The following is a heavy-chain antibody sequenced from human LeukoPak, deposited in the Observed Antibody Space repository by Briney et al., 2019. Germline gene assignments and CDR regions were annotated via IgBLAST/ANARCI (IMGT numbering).Heavy chain of an antibody. D-gene: IGHD2-21*02. CDR3: AKSHHVTAIDY. CDR2: ISSLSGTI. J-gene: IGHJ4*02. V-gene: IGHV3-48*01. Sequence: GGSLRLSCAASGFTFSSYSMNWVRQAPGEGLEWVSYISSLSGTIYYADSVKGRFTISRDNAKNSLYLQMDSLRADDTAVYYCAKSHHVTAIDYWGQGTLVTVSS. CDR1: GFTFSSYS.